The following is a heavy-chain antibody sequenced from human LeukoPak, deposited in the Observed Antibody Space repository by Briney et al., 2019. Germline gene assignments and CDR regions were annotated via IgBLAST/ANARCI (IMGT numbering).Heavy chain of an antibody. D-gene: IGHD2-15*01. Sequence: PSETLSLTCTVSGGSISSYYWSWIRQPPGEGLEWIGYIYYSGSTNYNPSLKSRVTISVDTSKNQFSLKLSSVTAADTAVYYCARGYCSGGSCYSGPDAFDIWGQGTMVTVSS. J-gene: IGHJ3*02. CDR3: ARGYCSGGSCYSGPDAFDI. CDR1: GGSISSYY. V-gene: IGHV4-59*01. CDR2: IYYSGST.